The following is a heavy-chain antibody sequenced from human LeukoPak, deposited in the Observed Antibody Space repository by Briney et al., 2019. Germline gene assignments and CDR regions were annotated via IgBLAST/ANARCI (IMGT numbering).Heavy chain of an antibody. J-gene: IGHJ4*02. D-gene: IGHD6-13*01. CDR1: GGSISSSTYY. CDR3: ARGLAAAWQHS. V-gene: IGHV4-39*07. Sequence: SETLSLTCTVSGGSISSSTYYWGWIRQPPGTGLEWIGEINHSGSTNYNPSLKSRVTISVDTSKNQFSLKLSSVTAADTAVYYCARGLAAAWQHSWGQGTLVTVSS. CDR2: INHSGST.